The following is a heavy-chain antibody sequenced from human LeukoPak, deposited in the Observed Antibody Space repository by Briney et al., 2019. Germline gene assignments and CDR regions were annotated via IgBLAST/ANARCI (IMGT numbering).Heavy chain of an antibody. J-gene: IGHJ6*02. CDR3: AREYGEHTSYYYYYGMDV. CDR2: IIPIFGTA. CDR1: GGTFISYA. Sequence: SVKVSCKASGGTFISYAISWVRQARGQGLEWMGGIIPIFGTANYAQKFQGRVTITADESTSTAYMELSSLRSEDTAVYYCAREYGEHTSYYYYYGMDVWGQGTTVTVSS. V-gene: IGHV1-69*13. D-gene: IGHD4-17*01.